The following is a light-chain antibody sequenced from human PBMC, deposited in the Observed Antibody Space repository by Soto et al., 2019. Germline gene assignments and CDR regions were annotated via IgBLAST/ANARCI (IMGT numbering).Light chain of an antibody. V-gene: IGKV1-39*01. CDR1: QTISSY. CDR3: PQRHGIPYT. CDR2: AAS. J-gene: IGKJ2*01. Sequence: DIQMTPSPPSLSASVGDRVTITCRASQTISSYLNWYQQKPGKAPKLPIYAASTLQSGVPSRFSGSGSGTDFTLTISRLQPEDFATYYCPQRHGIPYTFGQGTKLESK.